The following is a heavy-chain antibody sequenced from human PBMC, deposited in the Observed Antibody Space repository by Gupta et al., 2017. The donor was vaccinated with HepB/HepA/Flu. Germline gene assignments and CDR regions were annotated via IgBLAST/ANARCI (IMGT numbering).Heavy chain of an antibody. CDR1: GFTFSSYL. J-gene: IGHJ4*02. V-gene: IGHV3-7*01. Sequence: EVQLVESGGGLVQPGGSLRLSCAASGFTFSSYLMNWVRQAPGKGLEWVANIRRDGGENYYVDSVKGRFTISRDNSKNSLFLQMNSLRAEDTAVYFCTRDVGSSWYYFDSWGQGTLVTVSS. D-gene: IGHD6-13*01. CDR2: IRRDGGEN. CDR3: TRDVGSSWYYFDS.